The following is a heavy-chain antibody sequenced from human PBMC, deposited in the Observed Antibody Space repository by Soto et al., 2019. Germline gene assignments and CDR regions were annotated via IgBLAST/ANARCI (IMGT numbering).Heavy chain of an antibody. J-gene: IGHJ4*02. Sequence: ASVKVSCKASGYTFTSYYMHWVRQAPGQGLEWMGIINPSGGSTSYAQKFQGRVTMTRDTSTSTAYMELSSLRSEDTARYYCAGGQSRWYWDYWGQGTLVTVSS. CDR1: GYTFTSYY. D-gene: IGHD6-13*01. V-gene: IGHV1-46*01. CDR2: INPSGGST. CDR3: AGGQSRWYWDY.